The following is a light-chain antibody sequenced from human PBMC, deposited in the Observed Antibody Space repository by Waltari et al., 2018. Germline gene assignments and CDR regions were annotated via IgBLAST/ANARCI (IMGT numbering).Light chain of an antibody. V-gene: IGKV1-5*03. CDR3: QQYDNYWT. CDR1: QSITNW. CDR2: KAS. J-gene: IGKJ1*01. Sequence: DIQMTQSPSTLSASVGDSVTITCRASQSITNWLAWYQKKPGKAPKLLIYKASNLESGVPSRFSGGGAETEFTLTISSLQPDDFATYYCQQYDNYWTFGQGTKVEIK.